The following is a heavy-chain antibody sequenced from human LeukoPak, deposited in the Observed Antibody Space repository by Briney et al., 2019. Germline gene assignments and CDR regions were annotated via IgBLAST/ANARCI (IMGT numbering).Heavy chain of an antibody. J-gene: IGHJ6*02. CDR2: IYYSGST. Sequence: SETLSLTCTVSGGSISSYYWSWIRQPPGKGLEWIGYIYYSGSTNYNPSLKSRVTISVDTSKNQFSLKLSSVTAADTAVYYSARDRVVVAATPYYYYGMDVWGQGTTVTVSS. CDR1: GGSISSYY. D-gene: IGHD2-15*01. V-gene: IGHV4-59*01. CDR3: ARDRVVVAATPYYYYGMDV.